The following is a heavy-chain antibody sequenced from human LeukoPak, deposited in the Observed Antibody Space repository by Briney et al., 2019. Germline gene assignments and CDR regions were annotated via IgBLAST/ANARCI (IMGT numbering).Heavy chain of an antibody. CDR2: IYYSGST. J-gene: IGHJ4*02. V-gene: IGHV4-59*08. D-gene: IGHD6-19*01. Sequence: PSETLSLTCTVTGGSISSYYWGWIRQPPGKGLEWIGYIYYSGSTNYNPSLKSRVTISVDTSKNQFSLKLSSVTAADTAVYYCAGQTIAVAEYYFDYWGQGTLVTVSS. CDR1: GGSISSYY. CDR3: AGQTIAVAEYYFDY.